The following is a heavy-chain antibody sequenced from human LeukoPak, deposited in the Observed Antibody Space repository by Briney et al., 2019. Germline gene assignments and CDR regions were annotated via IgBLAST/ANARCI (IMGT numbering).Heavy chain of an antibody. Sequence: PGRSLRLSCAASGFTYSSYAMHWGRQAPGKGLEWVAVISYDGSNKYYADSVKGRFTISRDNSKNTLYLQMNSLKAEDTAVYYCARDHFKYYFDYWGQGTLVTVSS. CDR1: GFTYSSYA. V-gene: IGHV3-30-3*01. CDR3: ARDHFKYYFDY. J-gene: IGHJ4*02. CDR2: ISYDGSNK.